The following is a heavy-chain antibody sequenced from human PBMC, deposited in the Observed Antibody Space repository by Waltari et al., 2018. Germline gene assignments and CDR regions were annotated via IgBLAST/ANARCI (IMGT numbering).Heavy chain of an antibody. V-gene: IGHV1-69*05. D-gene: IGHD3-9*01. CDR1: GGTFSSYA. Sequence: QVQLVQSGAEVKKPGSSVKVSCKASGGTFSSYAISWVRQAPGQGLEWMGGIIPIFGTANYAQKFQGRVTITTDESTSTAYMELSSLRSEDTAVYYCASTIFRLVINDWYFDLWGRGTLVTVSS. CDR3: ASTIFRLVINDWYFDL. J-gene: IGHJ2*01. CDR2: IIPIFGTA.